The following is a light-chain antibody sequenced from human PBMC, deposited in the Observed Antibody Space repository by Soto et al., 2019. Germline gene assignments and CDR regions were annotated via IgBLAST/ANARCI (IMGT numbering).Light chain of an antibody. Sequence: EIVMTQSPATLAVSPGDTDTLSCGASQSLGDKLAWYQQKPGQAPRLLIYGASTRATGIPARCSGSGSGTELTLTISSLQPEDFAVYYCQQYNNWPPITFGQGTRLEIK. V-gene: IGKV3-15*01. CDR3: QQYNNWPPIT. CDR2: GAS. CDR1: QSLGDK. J-gene: IGKJ5*01.